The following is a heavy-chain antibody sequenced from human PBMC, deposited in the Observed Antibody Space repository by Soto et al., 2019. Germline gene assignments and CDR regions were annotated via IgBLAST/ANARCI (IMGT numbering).Heavy chain of an antibody. D-gene: IGHD3-10*01. J-gene: IGHJ4*02. Sequence: SETLSLTCTVSGGSISSGDYYWSWIRQPPGKGLEWIGYIYYSGSTYYNPSLKSRVTISVDTSKNQFSLKLSSVTAADTAVYYCAREAPGVGRFYFDYWGQGTLVT. V-gene: IGHV4-30-4*01. CDR1: GGSISSGDYY. CDR3: AREAPGVGRFYFDY. CDR2: IYYSGST.